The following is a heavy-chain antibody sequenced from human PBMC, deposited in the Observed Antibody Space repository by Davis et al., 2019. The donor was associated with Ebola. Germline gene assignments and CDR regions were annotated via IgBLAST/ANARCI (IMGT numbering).Heavy chain of an antibody. J-gene: IGHJ4*02. CDR2: VYDTGAT. D-gene: IGHD4-11*01. V-gene: IGHV4-59*01. Sequence: SETLSLTCTVSGAPMSSYYWTWIRRPPGKGLEWIGSVYDTGATYYNPSLKSRVTISLYTSNKQFSLKVTSVTAADTAVYYCARERAAGDTSNYYGNFDQWGQGTLVTVSS. CDR1: GAPMSSYY. CDR3: ARERAAGDTSNYYGNFDQ.